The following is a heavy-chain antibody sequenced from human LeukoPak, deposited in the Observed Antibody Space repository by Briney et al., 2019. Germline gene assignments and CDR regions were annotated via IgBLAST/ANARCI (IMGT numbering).Heavy chain of an antibody. D-gene: IGHD3-16*01. CDR3: ARHGANYYYYYMDV. V-gene: IGHV3-23*01. CDR2: ISGSGGST. J-gene: IGHJ6*03. Sequence: GGTLRLSCAASGLTFSRYGMSWVRQAPGKGLEWVSAISGSGGSTYYADSVKGRFTIYSDNSEETLDVQIHSLRAVDTAVYYCARHGANYYYYYMDVWGKGTTVTVSS. CDR1: GLTFSRYG.